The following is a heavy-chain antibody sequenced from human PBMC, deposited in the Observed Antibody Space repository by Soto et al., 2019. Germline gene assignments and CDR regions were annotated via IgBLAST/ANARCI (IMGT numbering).Heavy chain of an antibody. Sequence: EVQLLESGGGLVQPGGSQRLSCAASGFTFSSYAMSWVRQAPGKGLEWVSTISDSGVSTYYAESVKGRFTISRDNSKNTLYLQMNSLRAEDTAVYYCAKRDANVWGQGTTVTVSS. D-gene: IGHD2-21*02. CDR3: AKRDANV. V-gene: IGHV3-23*01. CDR1: GFTFSSYA. CDR2: ISDSGVST. J-gene: IGHJ6*02.